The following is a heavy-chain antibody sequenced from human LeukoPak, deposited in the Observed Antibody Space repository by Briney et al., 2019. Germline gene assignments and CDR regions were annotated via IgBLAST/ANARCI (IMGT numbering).Heavy chain of an antibody. D-gene: IGHD1-1*01. CDR3: ARDKRQASGRGLDY. Sequence: PSETLSLTCTVSGGSISSSSYYWGWLRQPPGRGGEWFGSIYYSGSTYYNPSLKSRVTISVDKSKNQFSLKLSSVTAADTAVYYCARDKRQASGRGLDYWGQGTLVTVSS. CDR1: GGSISSSSYY. CDR2: IYYSGST. J-gene: IGHJ4*02. V-gene: IGHV4-39*07.